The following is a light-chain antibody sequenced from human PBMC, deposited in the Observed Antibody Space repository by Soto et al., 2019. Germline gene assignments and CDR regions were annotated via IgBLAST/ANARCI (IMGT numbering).Light chain of an antibody. CDR2: NNN. CDR1: SSNIGSDN. V-gene: IGLV1-44*01. CDR3: AAWDDTLKSVV. Sequence: QAVVTQPPSASGTPGQRVTVSCSGSSSNIGSDNVNWYQQLPGTAPKLLIYNNNQRPSGVPDRFSGSKSGTSASLAISGLQSEDEGDYYCAAWDDTLKSVVFGGGTKLTVL. J-gene: IGLJ2*01.